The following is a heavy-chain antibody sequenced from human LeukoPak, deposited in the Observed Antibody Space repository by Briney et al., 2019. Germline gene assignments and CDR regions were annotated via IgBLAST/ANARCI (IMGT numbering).Heavy chain of an antibody. J-gene: IGHJ2*01. Sequence: PSETLSLTCTVSGGSISSGSYYWGWIRQPPGKGLEWIGSIYYSGSTYYNPSLKSRVTISVDTSKNQFSLKLSSVTAADTAVYYCARDPGSGWYETNWYFDLWGRGTLVTVSS. V-gene: IGHV4-39*07. CDR3: ARDPGSGWYETNWYFDL. CDR2: IYYSGST. CDR1: GGSISSGSYY. D-gene: IGHD6-19*01.